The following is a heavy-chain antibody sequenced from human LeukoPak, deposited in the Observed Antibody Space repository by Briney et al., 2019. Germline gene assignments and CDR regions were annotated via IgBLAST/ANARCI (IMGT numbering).Heavy chain of an antibody. Sequence: ASVKVSCKASGYTFTSYGISWVRQAPGQGREWRGWVSAYNGNTNYAQKLQGRVTVTTDPYTSTHYMELTSLRSHDTAVYYCARHPPYYVSSGYFPTDWYFDLWGRGTLVTVSS. V-gene: IGHV1-18*01. J-gene: IGHJ2*01. CDR2: VSAYNGNT. CDR3: ARHPPYYVSSGYFPTDWYFDL. CDR1: GYTFTSYG. D-gene: IGHD3-22*01.